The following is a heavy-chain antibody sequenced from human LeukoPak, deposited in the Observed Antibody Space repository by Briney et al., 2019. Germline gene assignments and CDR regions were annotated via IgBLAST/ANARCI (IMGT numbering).Heavy chain of an antibody. CDR1: RFTFSNYG. J-gene: IGHJ4*02. V-gene: IGHV3-30*18. D-gene: IGHD3-10*01. CDR3: AKVDRYYASGSYTYFDY. Sequence: PGGSLRLSCAASRFTFSNYGMHWVRQAPGKGLEWVAVISYDGSNKYYADSVKGRFTISRDNSKNTLYLQVNNLRAEDTAVYYCAKVDRYYASGSYTYFDYWGQGTLVTVSS. CDR2: ISYDGSNK.